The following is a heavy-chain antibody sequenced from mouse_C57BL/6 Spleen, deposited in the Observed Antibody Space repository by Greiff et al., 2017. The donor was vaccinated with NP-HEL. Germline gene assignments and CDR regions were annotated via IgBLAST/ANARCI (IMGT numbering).Heavy chain of an antibody. V-gene: IGHV1-50*01. CDR2: IDPSDSYT. CDR3: ARSQDYSNFRGFAY. J-gene: IGHJ3*01. D-gene: IGHD2-5*01. CDR1: GYTFTSYW. Sequence: QVQLQQPGAELVKPGASVKLSCKASGYTFTSYWMQWVKQRPGQGLEWIGEIDPSDSYTNYNQKFKGKATLTVDTSSSTAYMQLSSLTSEDSAVYYCARSQDYSNFRGFAYWGQGTLVTVSA.